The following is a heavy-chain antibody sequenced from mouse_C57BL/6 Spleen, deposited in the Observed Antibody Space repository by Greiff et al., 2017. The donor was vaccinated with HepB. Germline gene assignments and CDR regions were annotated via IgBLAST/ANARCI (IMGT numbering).Heavy chain of an antibody. J-gene: IGHJ3*01. V-gene: IGHV5-6*01. CDR1: GFTFSSYG. CDR2: ISSGGSYT. CDR3: ARPCYDGAPGWVAY. D-gene: IGHD2-3*01. Sequence: EVKLLESGGDLVKPGGSLKLSCAASGFTFSSYGMSWVRQTPDKWLEWVATISSGGSYTYYPDSVKGRFTIPRVNAKNTLYLQISSLKSEDTAMYHWARPCYDGAPGWVAYWGQGTLVTVSA.